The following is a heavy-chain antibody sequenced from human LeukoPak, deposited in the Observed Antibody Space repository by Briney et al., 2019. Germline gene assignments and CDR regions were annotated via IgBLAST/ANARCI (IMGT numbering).Heavy chain of an antibody. CDR2: IIPIFGTA. CDR1: GGTFSSYA. V-gene: IGHV1-69*13. CDR3: ANRLGATPLGY. D-gene: IGHD1-26*01. J-gene: IGHJ4*02. Sequence: GASVKVSCKASGGTFSSYAISWVRQAPGQGLEWMGGIIPIFGTANYAQKFQGRVTITADESTSTAYMELSSLRSEDTAVYYCANRLGATPLGYWGQGTLVTVSS.